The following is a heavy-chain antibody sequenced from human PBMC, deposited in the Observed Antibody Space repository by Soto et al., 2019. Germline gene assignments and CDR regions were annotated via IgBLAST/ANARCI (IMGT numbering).Heavy chain of an antibody. D-gene: IGHD3-10*01. CDR1: GFTFSSYG. CDR3: AKDFYYGSGSYLDY. Sequence: LRLSCAASGFTFSSYGMHWVRQAPGKGLEWVAVISYDGSNKYYADSVKGRFTISRDNSKNTLYLQMNSLRAEDTAVYYCAKDFYYGSGSYLDYWGQGTLVTVSS. V-gene: IGHV3-30*18. CDR2: ISYDGSNK. J-gene: IGHJ4*02.